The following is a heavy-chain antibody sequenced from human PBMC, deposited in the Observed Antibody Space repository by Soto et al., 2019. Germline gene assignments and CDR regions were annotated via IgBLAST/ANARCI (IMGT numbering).Heavy chain of an antibody. D-gene: IGHD3-3*01. J-gene: IGHJ4*02. CDR3: AKVGRFLEWLLYREFDY. CDR1: GFTFSSYA. CDR2: ISGSGGST. V-gene: IGHV3-23*01. Sequence: EVQLLESGGGLVQPGGSLRLSCAASGFTFSSYAMSWVRQAPGKGLEWVSAISGSGGSTYYADSVKGRFTISRDNSKNTLYLQMNSLRAEDTAVYYCAKVGRFLEWLLYREFDYWGQGTLVTVSS.